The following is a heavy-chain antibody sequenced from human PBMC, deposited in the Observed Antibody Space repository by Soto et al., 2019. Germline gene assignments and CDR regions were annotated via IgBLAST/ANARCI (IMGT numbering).Heavy chain of an antibody. D-gene: IGHD3-22*01. Sequence: GASVKVSCKASGGTFSSYAISWVRQAPGQGLEWMGGIIPIFGTANYAQKFQGRVTITADESTSTAYMELSSLRSEDTAVYYCARDLWSGYYYPPVSRGGYYYYYGMDVWGQGTTVTVSS. CDR3: ARDLWSGYYYPPVSRGGYYYYYGMDV. J-gene: IGHJ6*02. V-gene: IGHV1-69*13. CDR2: IIPIFGTA. CDR1: GGTFSSYA.